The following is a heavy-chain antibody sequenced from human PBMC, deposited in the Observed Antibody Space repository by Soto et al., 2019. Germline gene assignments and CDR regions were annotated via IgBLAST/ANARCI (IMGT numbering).Heavy chain of an antibody. D-gene: IGHD3-3*01. V-gene: IGHV3-66*01. CDR2: IYSGGST. Sequence: EVQLVESGGGLVQPGGSLRLSCAASGFTVSSNCMSWVRQAPGKGLEWVSVIYSGGSTYYADSVKGRFTISRDNSKNTLYLQMSSLRAEDTAVYYCARTQDTIFGVVSSDYYYYYMDVWGKGPTLTVSS. CDR3: ARTQDTIFGVVSSDYYYYYMDV. J-gene: IGHJ6*03. CDR1: GFTVSSNC.